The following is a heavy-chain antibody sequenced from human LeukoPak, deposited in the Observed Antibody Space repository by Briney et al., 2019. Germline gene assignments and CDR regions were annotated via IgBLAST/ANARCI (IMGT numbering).Heavy chain of an antibody. CDR3: ARDGEVASSYGYYYYYMDV. CDR2: INPSGGST. CDR1: GYTFTTYY. J-gene: IGHJ6*03. D-gene: IGHD5-18*01. Sequence: ASVNVSCKASGYTFTTYYMHWVRQAPGQGLEWMGIINPSGGSTSYAQKFQGRVTMTRDTSTSTVYMELSSLRSEDTAVYYCARDGEVASSYGYYYYYMDVWGKGTTVTVSS. V-gene: IGHV1-46*01.